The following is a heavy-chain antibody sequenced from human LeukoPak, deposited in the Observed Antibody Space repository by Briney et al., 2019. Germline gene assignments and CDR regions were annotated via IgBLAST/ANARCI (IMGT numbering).Heavy chain of an antibody. CDR1: GFTFSTYG. CDR3: AKDLWKADY. D-gene: IGHD3-3*01. V-gene: IGHV3-30*18. Sequence: GGSLRLSCAASGFTFSTYGMHWVRQAPGKGLEWVAVILYDGSRKYYVDSVEGRFTASRDNSKNTLYLQMNSLRADDTAVYYCAKDLWKADYWGQGTLVTVSS. CDR2: ILYDGSRK. J-gene: IGHJ4*02.